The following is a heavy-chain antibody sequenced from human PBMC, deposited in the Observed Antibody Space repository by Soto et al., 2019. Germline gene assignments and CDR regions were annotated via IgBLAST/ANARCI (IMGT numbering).Heavy chain of an antibody. CDR3: SRVGSRDAYNYVLDQ. V-gene: IGHV1-69*06. D-gene: IGHD5-18*01. CDR2: VISASASV. CDR1: GRIFSSFP. J-gene: IGHJ1*01. Sequence: QVQVVQSGAEVKKPGSSVKISCKASGRIFSSFPTSWVRQVPGQGLEWMGGVISASASVTYAPKFQGRVTMTAVNSAGIGYMELTSLTSEDTGIYYCSRVGSRDAYNYVLDQWGPGTMVTVSS.